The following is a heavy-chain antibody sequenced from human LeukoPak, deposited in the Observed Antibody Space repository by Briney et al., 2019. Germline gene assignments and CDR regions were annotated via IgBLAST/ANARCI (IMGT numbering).Heavy chain of an antibody. V-gene: IGHV5-51*01. J-gene: IGHJ3*02. CDR3: ATNTMFRGIHAFDI. CDR1: GYKFTSYW. Sequence: GDSLKISCKGSGYKFTSYWIGWVRQMPGKGLEWMGIIYPGDSDTRYSPSFQGQVTISADKSISTAYLQWSSLKASDSAMYYCATNTMFRGIHAFDIWGQGTMVTVSS. CDR2: IYPGDSDT. D-gene: IGHD3-10*01.